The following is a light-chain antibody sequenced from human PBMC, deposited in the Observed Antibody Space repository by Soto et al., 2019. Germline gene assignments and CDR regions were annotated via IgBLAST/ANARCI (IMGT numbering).Light chain of an antibody. Sequence: EIVLTQSPGPLSLSPGERATLSCKASQSRGSNFLAWYQHKPGQAPRLLIYASSNRATGIPDRFSGSGSGTDFILTISRLEPEDVAVYYCQQYGSSPRTFGQGTKVDIK. CDR2: ASS. CDR1: QSRGSNF. CDR3: QQYGSSPRT. V-gene: IGKV3-20*01. J-gene: IGKJ1*01.